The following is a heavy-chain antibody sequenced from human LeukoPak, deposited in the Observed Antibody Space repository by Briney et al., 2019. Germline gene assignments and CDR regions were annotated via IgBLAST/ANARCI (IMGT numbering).Heavy chain of an antibody. CDR2: IYPGDSDT. Sequence: GESLKISCKGSGYSFTSYWIGWVRQMPGKGLEWMGIIYPGDSDTRYSPSFQGPVTISADKSISTAYLQWSSLKASDTAMYYCARFLYCSSTSCYSGTNWFDPWGQGTLVTVSS. V-gene: IGHV5-51*01. CDR1: GYSFTSYW. J-gene: IGHJ5*02. D-gene: IGHD2-2*01. CDR3: ARFLYCSSTSCYSGTNWFDP.